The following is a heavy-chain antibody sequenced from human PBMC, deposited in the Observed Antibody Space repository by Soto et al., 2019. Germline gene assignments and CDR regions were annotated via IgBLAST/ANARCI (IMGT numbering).Heavy chain of an antibody. Sequence: EVQLVESGGGLVQRGGSLRLSCAASGLTFSSYSMNWVRQAPGKGLEWVSYISSSSSTIYYADSVKGRFTISRDNAKNSLYLQMNSLGGEDTAVYYCAFGEESRYYYYGMDVWGQGTTVTVSS. D-gene: IGHD3-10*01. CDR3: AFGEESRYYYYGMDV. CDR1: GLTFSSYS. CDR2: ISSSSSTI. V-gene: IGHV3-48*01. J-gene: IGHJ6*02.